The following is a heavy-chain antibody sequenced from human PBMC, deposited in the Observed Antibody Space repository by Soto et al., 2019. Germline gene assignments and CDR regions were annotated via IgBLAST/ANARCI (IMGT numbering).Heavy chain of an antibody. J-gene: IGHJ6*02. CDR2: IYPGDSDT. Sequence: GESLKISCKGSGYSFTSYWIGWVRQMPGKGLEWMGIIYPGDSDTRYSPSFQGQVTISADKSISTAYLQWSSLKASDTAMYYCARQLLRFLEWSPLYGMDVWGQGTTVTVS. CDR3: ARQLLRFLEWSPLYGMDV. CDR1: GYSFTSYW. V-gene: IGHV5-51*01. D-gene: IGHD3-3*01.